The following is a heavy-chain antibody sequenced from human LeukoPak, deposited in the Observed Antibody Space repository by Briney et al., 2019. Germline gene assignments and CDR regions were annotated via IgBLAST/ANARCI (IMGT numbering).Heavy chain of an antibody. CDR1: GGSISSSSYY. V-gene: IGHV4-39*07. CDR3: ARSPRENFRPTPSNDY. D-gene: IGHD3-10*01. J-gene: IGHJ4*02. CDR2: IYYSGST. Sequence: KASETLSLTCTVSGGSISSSSYYWGWIRQPPGKGLEWIGSIYYSGSTYYNPSLKSRVTISVDTSKNQFSLKLSSVTAADTAVYYCARSPRENFRPTPSNDYWGQGTLVTVSS.